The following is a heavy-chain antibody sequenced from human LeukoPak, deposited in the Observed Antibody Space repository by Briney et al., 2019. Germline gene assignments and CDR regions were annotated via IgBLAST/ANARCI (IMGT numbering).Heavy chain of an antibody. Sequence: ASVKVSCKASGYTFTGYYMHWVRQAPGQGLEWMGWINPNGGGTNYAQKFQGRVTMTRDTSISTAYMDLSRLSSDDTAVYYCATLYGDYLGPDYWGQGTLVTVSS. CDR3: ATLYGDYLGPDY. CDR2: INPNGGGT. D-gene: IGHD4-17*01. J-gene: IGHJ4*02. CDR1: GYTFTGYY. V-gene: IGHV1-2*02.